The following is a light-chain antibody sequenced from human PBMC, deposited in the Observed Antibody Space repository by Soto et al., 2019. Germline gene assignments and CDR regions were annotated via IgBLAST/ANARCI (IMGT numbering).Light chain of an antibody. Sequence: EIVLTQSPATLSLFLGERATLSCRASQNISSYLAWYQQKPGQAPRLLIFDASSRAAGIPGRFSGSGSGTDFTLTISSLAPEDFTVYYCQQRSNRPPWTFGQGTKVDI. V-gene: IGKV3-11*01. CDR3: QQRSNRPPWT. CDR1: QNISSY. CDR2: DAS. J-gene: IGKJ1*01.